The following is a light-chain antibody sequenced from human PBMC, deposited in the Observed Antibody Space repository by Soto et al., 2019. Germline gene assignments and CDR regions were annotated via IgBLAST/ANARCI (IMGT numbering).Light chain of an antibody. CDR2: DAS. CDR1: QSITSNY. J-gene: IGKJ5*01. CDR3: QQRSNWPIT. V-gene: IGKV3-11*01. Sequence: EIGVTQSPGTLSLSHGERATLYCKASQSITSNYLGWYQQKPGQAPRLLIYDASNRATGIPARFSGSGSGTDFTLTISSLEPEDFAVYYCQQRSNWPITFGQGTRLEIK.